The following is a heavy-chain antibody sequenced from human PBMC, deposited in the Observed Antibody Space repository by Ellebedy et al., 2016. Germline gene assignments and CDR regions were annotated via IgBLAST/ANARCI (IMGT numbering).Heavy chain of an antibody. Sequence: GGSLRLSCAASGFTFSSYAMHWVRQAPGKGLEWVSTISGSGATTYYADSVRGRSTVSRDNSKSTLYLQMNGLRAEDTAIYYCAKAFYRGTYPFDYWGQGTPVTVSS. CDR2: ISGSGATT. J-gene: IGHJ4*02. V-gene: IGHV3-23*01. CDR1: GFTFSSYA. D-gene: IGHD1-26*01. CDR3: AKAFYRGTYPFDY.